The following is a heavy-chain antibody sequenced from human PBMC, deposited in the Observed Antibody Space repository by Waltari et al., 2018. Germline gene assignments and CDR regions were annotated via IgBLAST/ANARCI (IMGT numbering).Heavy chain of an antibody. CDR2: INHSGST. CDR3: AREPDSSSWFNWFDP. D-gene: IGHD6-13*01. V-gene: IGHV4-34*01. CDR1: GGSFSGYY. J-gene: IGHJ5*02. Sequence: QVQLQQWGAGLLKPSETLSLTCAVYGGSFSGYYWSWIRHPPGKGLEWIGEINHSGSTNYNPSLKSRVTISVDTSKNQFSLKLSSVTAADTAVYYCAREPDSSSWFNWFDPWGQGTLVTVSS.